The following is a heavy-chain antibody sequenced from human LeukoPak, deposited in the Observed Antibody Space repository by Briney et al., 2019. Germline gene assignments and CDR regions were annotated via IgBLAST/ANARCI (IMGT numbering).Heavy chain of an antibody. CDR1: GFTFRSYS. J-gene: IGHJ4*02. CDR2: ISYSSSPI. Sequence: PGGSLRLSCAASGFTFRSYSLNWVRQAPGKGLEWISYISYSSSPIYYADSVKGRFTISRDNAKNSLYLQMNSLRAEDTAVYYCATDRGLPGQYQFDSWGQGTLVTVSS. D-gene: IGHD3-10*01. V-gene: IGHV3-48*01. CDR3: ATDRGLPGQYQFDS.